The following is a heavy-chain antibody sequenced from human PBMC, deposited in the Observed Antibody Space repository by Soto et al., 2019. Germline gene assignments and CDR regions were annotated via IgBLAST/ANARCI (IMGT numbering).Heavy chain of an antibody. CDR3: ARVVSTTGTTYYYYYMDV. J-gene: IGHJ6*03. D-gene: IGHD1-1*01. Sequence: SETLSLTCAVYGGSFSGYYRSWIRQPPGKGLEWIGEINHSGSTNYNPSLKSRVTISVDTSKNQFSLKLSSVTAADTAVYYCARVVSTTGTTYYYYYMDVWGKGTTVTVSS. CDR2: INHSGST. CDR1: GGSFSGYY. V-gene: IGHV4-34*01.